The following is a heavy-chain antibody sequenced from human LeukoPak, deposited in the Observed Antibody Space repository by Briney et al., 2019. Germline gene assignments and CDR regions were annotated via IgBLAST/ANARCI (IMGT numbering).Heavy chain of an antibody. CDR2: IYYTGST. V-gene: IGHV4-39*01. J-gene: IGHJ3*02. D-gene: IGHD3-3*01. CDR3: ARHRLEGDTFDI. Sequence: SETLSLTCTVSGGSVSSNDYYWGWIRQPPGKGLGWIGSIYYTGSTYYTPSLKSGVTISIDTSKNLLSLNLSSVTAADTAVYYCARHRLEGDTFDIWGQGTMVTVSS. CDR1: GGSVSSNDYY.